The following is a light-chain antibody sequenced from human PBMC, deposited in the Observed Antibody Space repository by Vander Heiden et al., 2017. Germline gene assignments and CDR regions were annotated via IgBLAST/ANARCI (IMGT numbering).Light chain of an antibody. CDR3: MQALQTLLT. V-gene: IGKV2-28*01. CDR2: LGS. J-gene: IGKJ4*01. Sequence: IVLTHSPLSLPVTPGEPASISCRSSQSLLHSNGYNYLDWYLQKPGQSPQLLIYLGSNRASGVPDRFSGSGSGTDFTLKISRVEAEDVGVYYCMQALQTLLTFGGGTKVEIK. CDR1: QSLLHSNGYNY.